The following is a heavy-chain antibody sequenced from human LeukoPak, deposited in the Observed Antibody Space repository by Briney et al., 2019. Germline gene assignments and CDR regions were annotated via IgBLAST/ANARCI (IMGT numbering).Heavy chain of an antibody. V-gene: IGHV4-61*02. CDR2: IYTSGST. CDR3: AGEGGYCNSGYCYISLDY. D-gene: IGHD2-2*02. Sequence: PSQTLSLTCTVSGGSISSGSYYWSWIRQPAGKGLEWIGRIYTSGSTNYNPSLRSRVSMSVDTSKNQFSLKLSSVIAADTAVYYCAGEGGYCNSGYCYISLDYWGQGALLTVSS. J-gene: IGHJ4*02. CDR1: GGSISSGSYY.